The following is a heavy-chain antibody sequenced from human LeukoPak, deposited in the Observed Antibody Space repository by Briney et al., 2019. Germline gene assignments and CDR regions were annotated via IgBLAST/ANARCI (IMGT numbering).Heavy chain of an antibody. J-gene: IGHJ3*02. V-gene: IGHV4-34*01. CDR2: INHSGST. D-gene: IGHD2-2*01. CDR1: GGSFSGYY. Sequence: SETLSLTCAVYGGSFSGYYWSWIRQPPGKGLEWIGEINHSGSTNYNPSLKSRVTISVDTSKNQFSLKLSSVTAADTAVYYCARWGQIVVVPAAVPRGNAFDIWGQGTMVTVSS. CDR3: ARWGQIVVVPAAVPRGNAFDI.